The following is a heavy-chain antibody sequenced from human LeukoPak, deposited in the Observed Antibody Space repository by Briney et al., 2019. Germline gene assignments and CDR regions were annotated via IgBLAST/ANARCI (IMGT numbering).Heavy chain of an antibody. CDR1: GGSISSGSYY. J-gene: IGHJ5*02. D-gene: IGHD1-26*01. V-gene: IGHV4-61*02. CDR2: IYTSGST. Sequence: SETLSLTCTVSGGSISSGSYYWSWIRQPAGKGLEWIGRIYTSGSTNYNPSLKSRVTISVDTSKNQFSLKLSSVTAAGTAVYYCASGSPFDPWGQGTLVTVSS. CDR3: ASGSPFDP.